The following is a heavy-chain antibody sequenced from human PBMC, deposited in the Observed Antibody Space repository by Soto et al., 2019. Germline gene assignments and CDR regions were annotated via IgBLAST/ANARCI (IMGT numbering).Heavy chain of an antibody. Sequence: QVQLVQSGAEVKKPGSSVKVSCTASGGTFSSYTISWVRQAPGQGLEWMGRIIPILGIANYAQKFQGRVTITADKSTSTAYMELSSLRSEDTAVYYCARDGADIVVVPAEGWFDPWGQGTLVTVSS. CDR3: ARDGADIVVVPAEGWFDP. J-gene: IGHJ5*02. D-gene: IGHD2-2*01. V-gene: IGHV1-69*08. CDR2: IIPILGIA. CDR1: GGTFSSYT.